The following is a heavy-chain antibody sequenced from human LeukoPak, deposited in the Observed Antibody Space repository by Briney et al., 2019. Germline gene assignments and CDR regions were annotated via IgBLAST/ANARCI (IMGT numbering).Heavy chain of an antibody. D-gene: IGHD3-10*01. CDR1: GGSFSNFT. CDR3: ARDLLWFGEPSNWFDP. Sequence: ASVKVSCKASGGSFSNFTITWVRQAPGQGLEWMGGTIPLFGTANYAQEFQGRGTITTHESTHTAYMELSSLRSEDTAVYYCARDLLWFGEPSNWFDPWGQGTLVTVSS. CDR2: TIPLFGTA. V-gene: IGHV1-69*05. J-gene: IGHJ5*02.